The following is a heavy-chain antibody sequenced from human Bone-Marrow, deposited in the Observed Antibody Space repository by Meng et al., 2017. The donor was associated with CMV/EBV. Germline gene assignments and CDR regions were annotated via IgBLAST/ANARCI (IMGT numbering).Heavy chain of an antibody. CDR2: ISGSGQDT. D-gene: IGHD2-2*01. V-gene: IGHV3-21*01. Sequence: GGSLRLSCSASGFAFSNYKMDWVRQAPGKGLEWVSSISGSGQDTYYADSLRGRFTVSRDNRRKALYLQMDALRVEDTAVYYCARDLQTFCGSPGCYDGFPHWGQGTLVTVSS. J-gene: IGHJ4*02. CDR1: GFAFSNYK. CDR3: ARDLQTFCGSPGCYDGFPH.